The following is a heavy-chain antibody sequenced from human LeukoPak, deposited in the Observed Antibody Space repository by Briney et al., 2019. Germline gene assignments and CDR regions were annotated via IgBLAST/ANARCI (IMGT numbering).Heavy chain of an antibody. D-gene: IGHD2-8*01. J-gene: IGHJ4*02. V-gene: IGHV3-11*01. CDR2: ISTSGNSI. CDR1: GFTFSDYY. Sequence: GGTLRLSCAASGFTFSDYYMSWIRQAPGKGLEWVSYISTSGNSIYYADSVKGRFTISRDNAKNSLYLQMNSLRAEDTDVYYWARKTIVYAPTDYWGEGTLVTVSS. CDR3: ARKTIVYAPTDY.